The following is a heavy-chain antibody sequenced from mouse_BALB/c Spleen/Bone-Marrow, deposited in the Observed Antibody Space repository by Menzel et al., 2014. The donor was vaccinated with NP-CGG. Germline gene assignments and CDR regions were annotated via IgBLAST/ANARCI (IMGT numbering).Heavy chain of an antibody. CDR3: TRQHGNYYAMDY. CDR1: GYTFXSYW. D-gene: IGHD2-1*01. V-gene: IGHV1-69*02. J-gene: IGHJ4*01. Sequence: QVQLQQSGAELVRPGASVKVSCKASGYTFXSYWINWVKQRPGQGLEWIGNIYPSDSYTNYNQNFKDKATLTVDKSSSTAYMQLSSPTSEDSAVYYCTRQHGNYYAMDYWGQGTSVTVSS. CDR2: IYPSDSYT.